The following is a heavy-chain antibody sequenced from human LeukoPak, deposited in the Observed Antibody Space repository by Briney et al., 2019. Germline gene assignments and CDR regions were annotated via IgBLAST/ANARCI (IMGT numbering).Heavy chain of an antibody. V-gene: IGHV3-23*01. CDR3: AKTYYYDSSGYYSDFDY. J-gene: IGHJ4*02. CDR2: LSSSGGST. CDR1: GFTFSNYG. Sequence: GGSLRLSCAASGFTFSNYGMNWVRQAPGKGLEWVSALSSSGGSTYYADSVKGRFTISRDNSKNTLYLQMNSLRAEDTAVYYCAKTYYYDSSGYYSDFDYWGQGTLVTVSS. D-gene: IGHD3-22*01.